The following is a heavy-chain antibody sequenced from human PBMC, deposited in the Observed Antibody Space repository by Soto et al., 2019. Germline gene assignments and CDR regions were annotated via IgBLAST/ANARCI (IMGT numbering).Heavy chain of an antibody. CDR1: GFTFSSYG. CDR3: ARDEVPQGSINGMDV. J-gene: IGHJ6*02. CDR2: IWYDGSNK. Sequence: QVQLVESGGGVVQPGRSLRLSCAASGFTFSSYGMHWVRQAPGKGLEWVAVIWYDGSNKYYADSVKGRFTISRDNSKNTLYLQMNSLRAEDTAVYYCARDEVPQGSINGMDVWGQGTTVTVSS. D-gene: IGHD3-3*02. V-gene: IGHV3-33*01.